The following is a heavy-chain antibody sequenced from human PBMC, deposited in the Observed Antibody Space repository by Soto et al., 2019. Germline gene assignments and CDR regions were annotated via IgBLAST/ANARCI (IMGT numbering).Heavy chain of an antibody. CDR1: GFTFSSYW. CDR3: AAAAGTSDWFEP. CDR2: INSDGSST. D-gene: IGHD6-13*01. Sequence: PGGSLRLSGAASGFTFSSYWMHWVRQAPGKGLVWVSRINSDGSSTSYADSAKGRFTISRDNVKNTLYLQMNSLRADDTAVYYCAAAAGTSDWFEPWGQGTLGTVSP. V-gene: IGHV3-74*01. J-gene: IGHJ5*02.